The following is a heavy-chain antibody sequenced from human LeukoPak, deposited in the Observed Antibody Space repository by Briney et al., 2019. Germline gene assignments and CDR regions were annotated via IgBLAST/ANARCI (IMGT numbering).Heavy chain of an antibody. CDR2: MYSGGST. J-gene: IGHJ5*02. CDR1: GFSVSSNY. Sequence: PGGSLRLTCAASGFSVSSNYLSWVRQAPGKGLEWVSVMYSGGSTFYADSVKGRFTISRDNSKNTLNLQMNSLRAEDTAIYYCALHINGDYESGFDPWGQGTLVTVSS. D-gene: IGHD4-17*01. V-gene: IGHV3-53*01. CDR3: ALHINGDYESGFDP.